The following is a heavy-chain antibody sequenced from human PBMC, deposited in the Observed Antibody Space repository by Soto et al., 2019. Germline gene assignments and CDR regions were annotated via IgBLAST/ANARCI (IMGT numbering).Heavy chain of an antibody. CDR3: AKDMFGSVSYYWGLDY. V-gene: IGHV3-9*01. CDR2: ISWNSGSI. Sequence: EVQLVESGGGLVQPGRSLRLSCAASGFTFDDYAMHWVRQAPGKGLEWVSGISWNSGSIGYADSVKGRFTISRDNAKNSLYLQMNSLRAEDTALYYCAKDMFGSVSYYWGLDYWGQGTLVTVSS. J-gene: IGHJ4*02. D-gene: IGHD3-10*01. CDR1: GFTFDDYA.